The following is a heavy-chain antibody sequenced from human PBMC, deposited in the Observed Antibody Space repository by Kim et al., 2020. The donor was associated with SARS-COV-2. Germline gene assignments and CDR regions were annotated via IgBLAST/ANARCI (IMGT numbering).Heavy chain of an antibody. V-gene: IGHV3-64D*09. J-gene: IGHJ6*02. Sequence: VKGRFTISRDNSKNTLYLQMSSLRAEDTAVYYCVKGWDTMVRGVSYGMDVWGQGTTVTVSS. D-gene: IGHD3-10*01. CDR3: VKGWDTMVRGVSYGMDV.